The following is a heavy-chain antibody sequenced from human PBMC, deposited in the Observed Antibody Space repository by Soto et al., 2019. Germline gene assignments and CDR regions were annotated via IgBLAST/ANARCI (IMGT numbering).Heavy chain of an antibody. V-gene: IGHV1-2*02. J-gene: IGHJ4*02. CDR2: INPNSGGT. Sequence: XSVKVSCKASGYTFSYYYLHWVRQAPGQGLEWMGWINPNSGGTKYAPKFQGGVTMTRDTSITTAYMELSRLRSGDTAVYYCAREPATAKPEGVDFWGQGTLVTVSS. CDR3: AREPATAKPEGVDF. D-gene: IGHD1-1*01. CDR1: GYTFSYYY.